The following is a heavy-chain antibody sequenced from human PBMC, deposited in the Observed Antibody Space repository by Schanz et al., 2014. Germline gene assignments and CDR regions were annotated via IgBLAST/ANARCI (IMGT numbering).Heavy chain of an antibody. CDR2: ISSKGDMT. D-gene: IGHD1-26*01. Sequence: EVQLVESGGGLIQPGGSLRLSCAASGFTFSTSTMHWVRQAPGKGLEYVSSISSKGDMTFYGNSVKGRFTISRDNTKNSLFLQLNSLRADDTAVYYCARNRGSGGQNWYFDLWGRGTLVTVSS. CDR1: GFTFSTST. V-gene: IGHV3-64*01. J-gene: IGHJ2*01. CDR3: ARNRGSGGQNWYFDL.